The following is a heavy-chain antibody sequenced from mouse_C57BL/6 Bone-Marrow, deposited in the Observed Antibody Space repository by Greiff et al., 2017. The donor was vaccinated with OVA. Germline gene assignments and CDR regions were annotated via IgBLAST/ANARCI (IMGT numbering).Heavy chain of an antibody. J-gene: IGHJ4*01. CDR2: IAPSDSYT. CDR3: ARRDDGYFYAMDY. Sequence: VQLQQPGAELVRPGTSVKLSCKASGYTFTSYWMHWVKQRPGQGLEWIGVIAPSDSYTNYNQKFKGKATLTVDTSSSTAYMQLSSLTSEDSAVYDCARRDDGYFYAMDYWGQGTSVTVSS. CDR1: GYTFTSYW. D-gene: IGHD2-3*01. V-gene: IGHV1-59*01.